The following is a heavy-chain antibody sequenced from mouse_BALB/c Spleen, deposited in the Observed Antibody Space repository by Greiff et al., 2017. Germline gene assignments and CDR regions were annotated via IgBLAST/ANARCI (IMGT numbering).Heavy chain of an antibody. CDR1: GYTFTDYN. D-gene: IGHD2-3*01. Sequence: VQLKESGPELVKPGASVKIPCKASGYTFTDYNMDWVKQSHGKSLEWIGDINPNNGGTIYNQKFKGKATLTVDKSSSTAYMELRSLTSEDTAVYYCARGIYDGYNSFAYWGQGTLVTVSA. J-gene: IGHJ3*01. V-gene: IGHV1-18*01. CDR2: INPNNGGT. CDR3: ARGIYDGYNSFAY.